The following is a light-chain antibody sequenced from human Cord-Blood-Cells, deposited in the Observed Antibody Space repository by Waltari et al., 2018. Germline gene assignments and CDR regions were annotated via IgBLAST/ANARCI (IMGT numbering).Light chain of an antibody. CDR1: SNNVGNQG. CDR2: RNN. Sequence: QAGLTQPPSVSTGLRQTATLTCTGHSNNVGNQGAAWLQQHQGHPPKLLSYRNNNRPSGISERLSASRSGNTASLTITGLQPEDEADYYCSAWDSSLSAWVFGGGTKLTVL. CDR3: SAWDSSLSAWV. V-gene: IGLV10-54*01. J-gene: IGLJ3*02.